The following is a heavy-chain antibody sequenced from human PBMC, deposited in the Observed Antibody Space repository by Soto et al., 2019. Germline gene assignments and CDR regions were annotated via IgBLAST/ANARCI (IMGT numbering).Heavy chain of an antibody. CDR3: AKGDRGDRLGGLWPPDEGIDI. Sequence: EVQLLESGGGLVQPGGSLRLSCEASGFTFNIFGLNWVRQAPGKGLEWVSAISGSGTSTYYADSVKGRFSISRDNSKNTLFLHMTSLRTEDTAIYYCAKGDRGDRLGGLWPPDEGIDIWGQGTMVTVSS. V-gene: IGHV3-23*01. J-gene: IGHJ3*02. D-gene: IGHD3-10*01. CDR1: GFTFNIFG. CDR2: ISGSGTST.